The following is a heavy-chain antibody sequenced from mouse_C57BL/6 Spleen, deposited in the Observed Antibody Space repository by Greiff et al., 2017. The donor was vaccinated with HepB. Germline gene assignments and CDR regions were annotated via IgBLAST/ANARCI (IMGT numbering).Heavy chain of an antibody. CDR3: ARDDGYYGYFDV. Sequence: QVQLQQPGAELVRPGSSVKLSCKASGYTFTSYWMHWVKQRPIQGLEWIGNIDPSDSETHYNQKFKDKVTLTVDKSSSTAYMQLSSLTSEDSAVYYCARDDGYYGYFDVWGTGTTVTVSS. J-gene: IGHJ1*03. CDR2: IDPSDSET. V-gene: IGHV1-52*01. CDR1: GYTFTSYW. D-gene: IGHD2-3*01.